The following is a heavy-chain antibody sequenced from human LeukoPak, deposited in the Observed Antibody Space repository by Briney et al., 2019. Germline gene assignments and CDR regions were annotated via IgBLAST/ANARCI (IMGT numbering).Heavy chain of an antibody. D-gene: IGHD4-11*01. CDR2: IRQDGSEK. Sequence: GESLRLSCAASGFTFSSYWMSWVRQAPGKGLEWVANIRQDGSEKNYVDSVKGRFTVSRDNAENSLYLQMNSLRAEDTAVYYCVRDRNSNFGYWGQGTLVTVSS. V-gene: IGHV3-7*05. J-gene: IGHJ4*02. CDR1: GFTFSSYW. CDR3: VRDRNSNFGY.